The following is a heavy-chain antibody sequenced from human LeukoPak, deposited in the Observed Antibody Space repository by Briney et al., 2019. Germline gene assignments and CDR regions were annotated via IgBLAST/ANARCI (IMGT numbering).Heavy chain of an antibody. D-gene: IGHD3-22*01. Sequence: HSETPSVTCTVSEGSISSNYWIWMRHPAPKGLEWIGRIYTSGSTTYNPSVKSRVTMSVDTSKNQFSVNLSSVTAADTAVYYCARDGGPNSYYYDSNGYYDYWGQGTLVTVSS. V-gene: IGHV4-4*07. CDR1: EGSISSNY. CDR2: IYTSGST. J-gene: IGHJ4*02. CDR3: ARDGGPNSYYYDSNGYYDY.